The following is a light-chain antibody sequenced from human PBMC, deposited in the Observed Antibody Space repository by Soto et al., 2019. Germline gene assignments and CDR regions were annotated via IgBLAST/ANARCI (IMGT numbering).Light chain of an antibody. CDR2: GTS. CDR3: QQYYNLPYT. Sequence: EIVMTQSPATLSVSPGEGATLSCRASQSVTSNLAWYQQQPGQAPRLLIYGTSTRATGIPARLSGSGSGTEFTLTISSLQSEDFAVYYCQQYYNLPYTFGQGTKLEIK. CDR1: QSVTSN. V-gene: IGKV3-15*01. J-gene: IGKJ2*01.